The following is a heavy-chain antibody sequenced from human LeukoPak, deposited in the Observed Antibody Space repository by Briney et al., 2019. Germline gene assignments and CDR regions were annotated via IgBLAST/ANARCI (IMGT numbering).Heavy chain of an antibody. D-gene: IGHD1-26*01. Sequence: PGGSLRLSCAASGFTFTTYGMSWVRQAPGKGLEWVSAISGSGGSTYYADSVKGRFTISRDNSKNTLYLQMNSLRAEDTAVYYCAKALNGSYYVWGQGTLVTVSS. V-gene: IGHV3-23*01. CDR3: AKALNGSYYV. J-gene: IGHJ4*02. CDR1: GFTFTTYG. CDR2: ISGSGGST.